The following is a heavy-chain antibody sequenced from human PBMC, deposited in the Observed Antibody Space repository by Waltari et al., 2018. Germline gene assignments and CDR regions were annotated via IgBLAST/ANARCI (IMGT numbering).Heavy chain of an antibody. CDR2: IIPIFGTA. V-gene: IGHV1-69*01. Sequence: QVQLVQSGAEVKKPGSSVKVSCQASGGTFSSYAISWVRQAPGQGLEWMGGIIPIFGTANYAQKFQGRVTITADESTSTAYMELSSLRSEDTAVYYCARGTMYYYDSSDRSDAFDIWGQGTMVTVSS. J-gene: IGHJ3*02. D-gene: IGHD3-22*01. CDR3: ARGTMYYYDSSDRSDAFDI. CDR1: GGTFSSYA.